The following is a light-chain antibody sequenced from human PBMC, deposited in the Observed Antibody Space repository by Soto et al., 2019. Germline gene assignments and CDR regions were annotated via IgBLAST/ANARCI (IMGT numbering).Light chain of an antibody. V-gene: IGKV1-33*01. CDR2: DAF. J-gene: IGKJ3*01. Sequence: DIQMTQSPSSLSASVGDRVTITCQASQDVSIHLNWYQQKPGKAPKLLIYDAFTLKTGVPSRFSGRGSGTAFTFVISSLQPEDIATYYCQQYDNLPLFTFGPGTKVDIK. CDR3: QQYDNLPLFT. CDR1: QDVSIH.